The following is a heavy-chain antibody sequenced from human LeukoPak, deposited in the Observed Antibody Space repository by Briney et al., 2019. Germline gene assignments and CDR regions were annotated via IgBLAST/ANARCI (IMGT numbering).Heavy chain of an antibody. CDR2: INPNSGGT. CDR1: GYTFTGYY. CDR3: ARDDCTNGVCSIDY. V-gene: IGHV1-2*02. Sequence: ASVKVSCKASGYTFTGYYMHWVRQAPGQGLEWMGWINPNSGGTNYAQKFQGRVTMTGDTSISTAYMELSRLRSDDTAVYYCARDDCTNGVCSIDYWGQGTLVTVSS. J-gene: IGHJ4*02. D-gene: IGHD2-8*01.